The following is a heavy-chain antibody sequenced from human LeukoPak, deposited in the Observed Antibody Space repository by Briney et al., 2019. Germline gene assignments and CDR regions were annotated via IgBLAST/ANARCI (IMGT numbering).Heavy chain of an antibody. CDR1: GFTFSSYA. D-gene: IGHD4-17*01. V-gene: IGHV3-23*01. CDR2: ISGSGGST. J-gene: IGHJ1*01. CDR3: AKREADYGDYVYFQH. Sequence: GGSLTLSCAASGFTFSSYAMSWVRQAAGEGLEWVAAISGSGGSTYYADSVKGRFTISRDNSKNTLYLQMNSLRAEDTAVYYCAKREADYGDYVYFQHWGQGTLVTVSS.